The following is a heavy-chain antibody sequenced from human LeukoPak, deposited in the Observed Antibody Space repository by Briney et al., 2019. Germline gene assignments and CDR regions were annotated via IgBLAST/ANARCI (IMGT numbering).Heavy chain of an antibody. D-gene: IGHD4-17*01. CDR1: GYTFTGHY. V-gene: IGHV1-2*02. CDR3: ARDRRYGDYPPSYRMDV. J-gene: IGHJ6*02. CDR2: INPKSGGT. Sequence: ASVKVSCKASGYTFTGHYMHWARQAPGQGLEWMGWINPKSGGTKYPQKFQGRVTLTRDTSISTAYMDLSRLRSDDTAVYYCARDRRYGDYPPSYRMDVWGQGTTVTVSS.